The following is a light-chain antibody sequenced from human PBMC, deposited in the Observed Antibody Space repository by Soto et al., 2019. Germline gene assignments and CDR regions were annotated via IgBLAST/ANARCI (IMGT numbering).Light chain of an antibody. CDR2: KAS. V-gene: IGKV1-5*03. CDR3: QQYDSYST. CDR1: PSIRSW. Sequence: DIQMTQFPSTLSASVGDRVTITCRASPSIRSWLAWYQQKPGKAPNLLIYKASSLPSGVPSRFSGSGYGTEFTLTISSLQPDDIATYYCQQYDSYSTFGRGTKVQIK. J-gene: IGKJ4*01.